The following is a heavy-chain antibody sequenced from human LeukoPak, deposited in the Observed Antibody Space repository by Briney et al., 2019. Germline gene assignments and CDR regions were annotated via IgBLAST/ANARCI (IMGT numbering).Heavy chain of an antibody. CDR2: IIPIFGTA. CDR3: ARSGAAAGPYFDY. J-gene: IGHJ4*02. Sequence: SVKVSCKASGGTFSSDAISWVRQAPGQGLEWMGRIIPIFGTANYAQKFQGRVTITTDESTSTAYMELSSLRSEDTAVYYCARSGAAAGPYFDYWGQGTLVTVSS. CDR1: GGTFSSDA. D-gene: IGHD6-13*01. V-gene: IGHV1-69*05.